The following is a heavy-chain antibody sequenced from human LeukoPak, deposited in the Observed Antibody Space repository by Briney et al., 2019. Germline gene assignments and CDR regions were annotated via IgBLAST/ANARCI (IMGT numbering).Heavy chain of an antibody. V-gene: IGHV1-69*13. CDR2: IIPIFGTA. CDR1: GGTFSSYA. Sequence: ASVKVSCKASGGTFSSYAISWVRQAPGQGLEWMGGIIPIFGTANYAQKFQGRVTITADESTSTVYMELSSLRSEDTAVYYCARDPQTYYYDSSGYSYFDYWGQGTLVTVSS. D-gene: IGHD3-22*01. J-gene: IGHJ4*02. CDR3: ARDPQTYYYDSSGYSYFDY.